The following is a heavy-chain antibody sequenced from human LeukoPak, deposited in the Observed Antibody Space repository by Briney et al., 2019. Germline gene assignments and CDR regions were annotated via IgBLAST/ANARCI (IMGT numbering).Heavy chain of an antibody. V-gene: IGHV4-4*07. CDR2: KYARGSS. D-gene: IGHD2-15*01. CDR3: ARGRYCSADICTGGDSFDI. J-gene: IGHJ3*02. CDR1: GGSISNYY. Sequence: PSETLSLTCTVSGGSISNYYWSWIRQPAGKGLEWIGRKYARGSSNYNPPVQSRVTMSVDTSRNQFSLKLRSVTAADTAVYYCARGRYCSADICTGGDSFDIWGQGTMVSVSP.